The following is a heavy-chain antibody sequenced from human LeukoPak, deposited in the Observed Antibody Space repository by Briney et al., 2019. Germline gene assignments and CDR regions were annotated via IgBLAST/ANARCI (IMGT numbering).Heavy chain of an antibody. J-gene: IGHJ4*02. V-gene: IGHV3-73*01. D-gene: IGHD6-19*01. CDR2: IRSKANSYAT. CDR3: TRQGPGYSSGFDDY. Sequence: PGGSLRLSCAASGFTFSNAWMSWVRQAPGKGLEWVGRIRSKANSYATAYAASVKGRFTISRDDSKNTAYLQMNSLKTEDTAVYYCTRQGPGYSSGFDDYWGQGTLVTVSS. CDR1: GFTFSNAW.